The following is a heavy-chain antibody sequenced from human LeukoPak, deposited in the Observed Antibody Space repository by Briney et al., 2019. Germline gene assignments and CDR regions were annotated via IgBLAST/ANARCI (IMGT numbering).Heavy chain of an antibody. D-gene: IGHD2-2*02. J-gene: IGHJ6*03. V-gene: IGHV3-15*01. CDR2: IKSKTDGGTT. Sequence: GGSLRLSCAASGFTFSNAWMSWVRQAPGKGLGWVGRIKSKTDGGTTDYAAPVKGRFTISRDDSKNTLYLQMNSLKTEDTAVYYCTTHCSSTSCYTSYYYYYMDVWGKGTTVTVSS. CDR1: GFTFSNAW. CDR3: TTHCSSTSCYTSYYYYYMDV.